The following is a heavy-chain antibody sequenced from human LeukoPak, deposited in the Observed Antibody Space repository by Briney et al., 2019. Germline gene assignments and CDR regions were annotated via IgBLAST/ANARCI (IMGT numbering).Heavy chain of an antibody. Sequence: GGSLRLSCAASGFTFNSYLMHWVRQAPGKGLVWVSRIETDGGSKTYADSVKGRFTISRDNAKNTLFLQMDSLRADDTAVYYCARAPGGWYGMDVWGQGTTVTVFS. CDR1: GFTFNSYL. D-gene: IGHD6-19*01. CDR2: IETDGGSK. CDR3: ARAPGGWYGMDV. J-gene: IGHJ6*02. V-gene: IGHV3-74*01.